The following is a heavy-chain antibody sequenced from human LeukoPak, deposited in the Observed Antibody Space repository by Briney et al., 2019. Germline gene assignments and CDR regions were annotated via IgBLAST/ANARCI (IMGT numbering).Heavy chain of an antibody. CDR2: IRYDGSNK. J-gene: IGHJ2*01. CDR3: AKDVGTAALFVWYFDL. Sequence: GGSLRLSCAASGFIFSSYGMHWVRQAPGKGLEWVAFIRYDGSNKYYADSVKGRFTISRDNSKNTLYLQMNSLRAEDTAIYYCAKDVGTAALFVWYFDLWGRGTLVTVSS. CDR1: GFIFSSYG. D-gene: IGHD6-13*01. V-gene: IGHV3-30*02.